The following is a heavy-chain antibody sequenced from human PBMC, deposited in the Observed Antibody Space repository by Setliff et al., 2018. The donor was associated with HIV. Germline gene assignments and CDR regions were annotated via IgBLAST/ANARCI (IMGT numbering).Heavy chain of an antibody. CDR3: ARGGLTAAGTLLLVGYFDY. CDR2: IYHSGST. Sequence: SETLSLTCTVSGYSISSGYYWGWIRQPPGKGLEWIANIYHSGSTYYNPSLKSRVTISLDRSKNQFSLKLSSVTAADTAVYYCARGGLTAAGTLLLVGYFDYWGQGTLVTVSS. J-gene: IGHJ4*02. V-gene: IGHV4-38-2*02. D-gene: IGHD6-13*01. CDR1: GYSISSGYY.